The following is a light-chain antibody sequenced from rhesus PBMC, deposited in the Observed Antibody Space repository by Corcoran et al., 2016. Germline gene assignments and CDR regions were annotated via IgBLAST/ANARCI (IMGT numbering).Light chain of an antibody. J-gene: IGKJ2*01. CDR3: QETSNLYS. CDR2: GAS. V-gene: IGKV3-31*02. CDR1: QSVSSY. Sequence: EIVMTQSPATLSLSPGETATISCRTSQSVSSYLAWYQQKPGQAPRLLIYGASSRATGIPDRVSGRGSGTDFPLTISSLESEDFAVYYCQETSNLYSFGQGTKLEIK.